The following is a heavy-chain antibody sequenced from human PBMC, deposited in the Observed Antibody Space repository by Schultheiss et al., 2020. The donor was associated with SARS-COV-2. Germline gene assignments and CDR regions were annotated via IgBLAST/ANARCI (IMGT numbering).Heavy chain of an antibody. Sequence: GGSLRLSCAASGFTVSSNYMSWVRQAPGKGLEWVSVIYSGGSTYYADSVKGRFTISRDNAKNTLYLQMNSLRAEDTAVYYCARSKVTRDHYYYYGMDVWGQGTTVTVSS. CDR3: ARSKVTRDHYYYYGMDV. V-gene: IGHV3-53*01. J-gene: IGHJ6*02. CDR2: IYSGGST. CDR1: GFTVSSNY. D-gene: IGHD6-6*01.